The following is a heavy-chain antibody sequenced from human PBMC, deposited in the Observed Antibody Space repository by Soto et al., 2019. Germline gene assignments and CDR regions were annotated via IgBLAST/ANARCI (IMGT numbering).Heavy chain of an antibody. V-gene: IGHV3-15*07. Sequence: EVHLVESGGGLVQPGGSLRLSCAASGFIFAETWMSWVRQAPGQGLEWVGHIKADGGTTEYAAPVKGRFTISRDDSENTLFLEMNNLRTEDTALYYCVTSLIMVRGVGGPKGSWGQGTLVTVSS. J-gene: IGHJ5*02. CDR2: IKADGGTT. CDR1: GFIFAETW. CDR3: VTSLIMVRGVGGPKGS. D-gene: IGHD3-10*01.